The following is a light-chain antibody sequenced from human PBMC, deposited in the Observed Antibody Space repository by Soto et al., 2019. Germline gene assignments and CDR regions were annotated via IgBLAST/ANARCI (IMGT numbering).Light chain of an antibody. CDR1: QSVSSY. J-gene: IGKJ4*01. V-gene: IGKV3-11*01. CDR3: QQRSNWPG. Sequence: EIVLTQSPSTLSLSPGERATLSWRASQSVSSYLAWYQHKPGQAPRLLIYDASNRATGIPARFSGSGSGTDFTLTISSLEPEDFAVYYCQQRSNWPGFGGGTKVDIK. CDR2: DAS.